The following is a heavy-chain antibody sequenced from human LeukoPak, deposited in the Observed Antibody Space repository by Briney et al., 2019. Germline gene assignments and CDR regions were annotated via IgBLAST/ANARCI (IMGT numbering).Heavy chain of an antibody. CDR2: ISGSGGRA. CDR1: GFTFSSYG. CDR3: ARNAPDAFDI. J-gene: IGHJ3*02. Sequence: GGSLRLSCAASGFTFSSYGMSWVRQAPGKGLEWVSLISGSGGRAYYADSVKGRFTISRDNAKNSLYLQMNSLRAEDTALYYCARNAPDAFDIWGQGTMVTVSS. D-gene: IGHD2-2*01. V-gene: IGHV3-23*01.